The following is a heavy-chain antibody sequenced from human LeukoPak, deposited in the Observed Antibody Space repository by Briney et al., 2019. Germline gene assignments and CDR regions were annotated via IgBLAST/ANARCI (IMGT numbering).Heavy chain of an antibody. CDR1: GGSISSGDYY. Sequence: SQTLSLTCTVSGGSISSGDYYWSWIRQPPGKGLEWIGSIYYSGSTYYNPSLKSRVTISVDTSKNQFSLKLSSVTAADTAVYYCARLYCSSTSCYGNAFDIWGQGTMVTVSS. CDR3: ARLYCSSTSCYGNAFDI. CDR2: IYYSGST. J-gene: IGHJ3*02. V-gene: IGHV4-39*01. D-gene: IGHD2-2*01.